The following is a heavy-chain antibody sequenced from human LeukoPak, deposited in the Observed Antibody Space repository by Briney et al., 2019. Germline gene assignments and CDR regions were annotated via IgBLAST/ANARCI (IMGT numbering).Heavy chain of an antibody. D-gene: IGHD4-23*01. Sequence: SETLSLTCTVSGGSLSSSSYYWGWIRQPPGKGLEWIGSIYYSGSTYYNPSLKSRVTISVDTSKNQFSLKLSSVTAADTAVYYCARGMSDYGGNSNTFDYWGQGTLVTVSS. J-gene: IGHJ4*02. V-gene: IGHV4-39*01. CDR3: ARGMSDYGGNSNTFDY. CDR1: GGSLSSSSYY. CDR2: IYYSGST.